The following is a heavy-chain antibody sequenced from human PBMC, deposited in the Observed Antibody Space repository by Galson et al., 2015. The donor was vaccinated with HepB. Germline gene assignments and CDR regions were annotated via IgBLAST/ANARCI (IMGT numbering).Heavy chain of an antibody. Sequence: SVKVSCKASGGTFSSYAISWVRQAPGQGLEWMGRIIPILGIANYAQKFQGRVTITADKSTSTAYMELSSLRSEDTAVYYCANDSSGYSGLPGPDYYYYYGMDVWGQGTTVTVSS. CDR3: ANDSSGYSGLPGPDYYYYYGMDV. CDR1: GGTFSSYA. V-gene: IGHV1-69*04. J-gene: IGHJ6*02. D-gene: IGHD3-22*01. CDR2: IIPILGIA.